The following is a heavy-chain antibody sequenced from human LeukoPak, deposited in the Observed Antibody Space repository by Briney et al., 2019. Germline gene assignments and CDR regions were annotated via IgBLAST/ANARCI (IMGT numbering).Heavy chain of an antibody. Sequence: SGTLSLTCDVSGGSVTTTNWWTWARQPPGKGLEWIGEVHLDGRTNYNPSLRSRLTMSVDLSENHVSLKLTSVTAADTAVYYCAREGGYFRPLDYSGQGTLVTASS. J-gene: IGHJ4*02. D-gene: IGHD3-22*01. V-gene: IGHV4-4*02. CDR2: VHLDGRT. CDR1: GGSVTTTNW. CDR3: AREGGYFRPLDY.